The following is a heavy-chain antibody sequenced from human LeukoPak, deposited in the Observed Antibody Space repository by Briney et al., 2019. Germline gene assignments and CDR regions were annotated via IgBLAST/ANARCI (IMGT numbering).Heavy chain of an antibody. D-gene: IGHD2-2*01. V-gene: IGHV3-7*01. CDR3: VRGPYALF. J-gene: IGHJ1*01. CDR1: GFTFSDYW. CDR2: IKQDGTEK. Sequence: PGGSLRLSCAASGFTFSDYWLSWVRQAPGKGLEWVANIKQDGTEKNYVASVKGRFTISRDNARNSLYLQMNSLRAEDTAVYYCVRGPYALFWGQGALVSVSS.